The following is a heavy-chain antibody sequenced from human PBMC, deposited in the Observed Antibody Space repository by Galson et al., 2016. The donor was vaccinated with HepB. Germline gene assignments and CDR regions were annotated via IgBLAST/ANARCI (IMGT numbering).Heavy chain of an antibody. J-gene: IGHJ4*02. CDR3: AHTTYDKGRYVDY. CDR1: GCSLSTRLEG. V-gene: IGHV2-5*02. CDR2: IHSDDEH. D-gene: IGHD3-22*01. Sequence: PALVKPTQTQTLTCTVSGCSLSTRLEGVGWIGQHPGKVLERLEVIHSDDEHAYRPSLTTRLTVTKDTSKKEEVLTLSTMGPADTATYFCAHTTYDKGRYVDYWGPGALVTVSS.